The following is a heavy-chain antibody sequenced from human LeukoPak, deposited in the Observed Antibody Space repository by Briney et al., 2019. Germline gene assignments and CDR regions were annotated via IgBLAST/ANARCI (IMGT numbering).Heavy chain of an antibody. V-gene: IGHV4-39*07. Sequence: SETLSLACTVSAGSISSSSYYWGWIRQPPGKGLEWIGSIYYSGSTYYNPSLKSRVTISVDTSKNQFSLKLSSVTAADTAVYYCAQWRYSGSYRKDYFDYWGQGTLVTVSS. CDR3: AQWRYSGSYRKDYFDY. CDR2: IYYSGST. J-gene: IGHJ4*02. CDR1: AGSISSSSYY. D-gene: IGHD1-26*01.